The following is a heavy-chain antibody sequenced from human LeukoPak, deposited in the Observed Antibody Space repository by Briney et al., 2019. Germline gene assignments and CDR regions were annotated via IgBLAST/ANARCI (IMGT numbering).Heavy chain of an antibody. Sequence: PSGTLSPPFAVSGGAFRGFYWTWIRQSPGKGLEWFGEIDHSETINYNPSLKSRVTMSVDTSKSQFSLNLTSVTAADTAVYYCARGRRYYYGSGFYYWGQGTLVTVSS. CDR2: IDHSETI. V-gene: IGHV4-34*01. CDR1: GGAFRGFY. J-gene: IGHJ4*02. CDR3: ARGRRYYYGSGFYY. D-gene: IGHD3-10*01.